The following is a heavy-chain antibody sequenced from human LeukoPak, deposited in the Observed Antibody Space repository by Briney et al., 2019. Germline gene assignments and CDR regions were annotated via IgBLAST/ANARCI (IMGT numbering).Heavy chain of an antibody. CDR1: GFTFSSYW. CDR2: INSVGSST. D-gene: IGHD6-13*01. CDR3: GRDIATAVDY. V-gene: IGHV3-74*01. Sequence: GGSLRLSCTASGFTFSSYWMHWVRQAPGKGLVWVSRINSVGSSTNYADSVKGRFTISRDNAKNTLYLQMNSLRAEGTAIYYCGRDIATAVDYWGLGTLVTVSS. J-gene: IGHJ4*02.